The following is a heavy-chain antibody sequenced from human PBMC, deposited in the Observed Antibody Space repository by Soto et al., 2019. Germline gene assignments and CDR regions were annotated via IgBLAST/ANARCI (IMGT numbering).Heavy chain of an antibody. D-gene: IGHD2-15*01. J-gene: IGHJ4*02. CDR2: INPSGGST. CDR3: ARGYCSGGSCYLYYFDY. V-gene: IGHV1-46*01. Sequence: ASVKVSCKASGYTFTSYYMHWVRQAPGQGLEWMGIINPSGGSTSYAQKFQGRVTMTRDTSTSTVYMELSSLRSEDTAVYYCARGYCSGGSCYLYYFDYWGQGTLVTVS. CDR1: GYTFTSYY.